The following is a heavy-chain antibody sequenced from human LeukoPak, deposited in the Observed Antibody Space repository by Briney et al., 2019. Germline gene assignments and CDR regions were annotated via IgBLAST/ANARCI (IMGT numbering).Heavy chain of an antibody. V-gene: IGHV3-21*01. CDR1: GFTFSSYS. CDR3: ARVNYGDIYYYYYYMDV. Sequence: PGGSLRLSCAASGFTFSSYSMNWVRQAPGKGLEWVSSISSSSSYIYYADSVKGRFTISRDNAKNSLYPQMNSLRAEDTAVYYCARVNYGDIYYYYYYMDVWGKGTTVTVSS. CDR2: ISSSSSYI. J-gene: IGHJ6*03. D-gene: IGHD4-17*01.